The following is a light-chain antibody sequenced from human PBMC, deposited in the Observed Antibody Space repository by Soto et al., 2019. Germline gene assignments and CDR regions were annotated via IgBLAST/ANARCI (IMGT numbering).Light chain of an antibody. CDR1: QSVSNNY. V-gene: IGKV3-20*01. CDR2: GSS. Sequence: EIVLTQSPGTPSLSPGERATLSCRASQSVSNNYIAWYQQKPGQAPRLLIFGSSDRATGIPDRFSGSGSGTDFTLTISRLEPEDFAVYYCHQYGSSPPYTFGQGTNLEI. J-gene: IGKJ2*01. CDR3: HQYGSSPPYT.